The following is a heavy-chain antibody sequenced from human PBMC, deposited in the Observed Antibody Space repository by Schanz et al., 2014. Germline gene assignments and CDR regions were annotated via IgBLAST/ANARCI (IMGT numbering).Heavy chain of an antibody. CDR2: ISYHGSER. Sequence: QIQLVESGGGLVQPGESLRLSCAVSGFSFSSYSMSWVRQAPGKGLEWVAVISYHGSERYYADSVKGRFTISRDNSKNTLYLQMNSLRAEDTAVYYCARSGVDVWGQGTTVTVSS. J-gene: IGHJ6*02. CDR3: ARSGVDV. D-gene: IGHD3-10*01. CDR1: GFSFSSYS. V-gene: IGHV3-30*03.